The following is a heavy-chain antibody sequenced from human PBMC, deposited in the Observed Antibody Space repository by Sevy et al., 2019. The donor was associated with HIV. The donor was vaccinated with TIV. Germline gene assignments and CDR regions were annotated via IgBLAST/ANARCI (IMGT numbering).Heavy chain of an antibody. CDR3: AQEVSAHSYSDY. D-gene: IGHD3-10*01. Sequence: GGSLRLSCVTSGFTFSSYAMSWVRQTPGKGLEWVSAIGGSADYTYYADSVKGRFTISRDNSKNTLYLQMNGPRAEDTDVYYCAQEVSAHSYSDYWGQGTLVTVSS. CDR1: GFTFSSYA. CDR2: IGGSADYT. V-gene: IGHV3-23*01. J-gene: IGHJ4*02.